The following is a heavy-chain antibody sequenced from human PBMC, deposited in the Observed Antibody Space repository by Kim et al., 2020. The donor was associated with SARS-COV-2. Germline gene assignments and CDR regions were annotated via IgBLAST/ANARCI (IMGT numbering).Heavy chain of an antibody. J-gene: IGHJ4*02. V-gene: IGHV4-30-4*01. CDR1: GDSISSCDRY. CDR2: IYYSGNT. Sequence: SETLSLTCTVSGDSISSCDRYWSWIRQSPGKGLEWIVYIYYSGNTSYNPSLRSRVAISLNTSKTRFSLTVTSVTAADTYVYCFARDGRKPVSVSAYWSQGILVTLPS. CDR3: ARDGRKPVSVSAY. D-gene: IGHD2-8*01.